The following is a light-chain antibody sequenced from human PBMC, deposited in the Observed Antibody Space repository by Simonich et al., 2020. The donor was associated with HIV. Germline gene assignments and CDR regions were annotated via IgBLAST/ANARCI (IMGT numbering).Light chain of an antibody. J-gene: IGLJ2*01. CDR3: SSYTSSSTVV. V-gene: IGLV2-14*01. CDR2: DVS. Sequence: QSALTQPASVSGSPGQSITISCTGSSSDVGGYNYVSWYQQHPGQAPKLMFYDVSRRPSGVSPRFSVSKSGNTASRTISGLQAEDEADYYCSSYTSSSTVVFGGGTKLTVL. CDR1: SSDVGGYNY.